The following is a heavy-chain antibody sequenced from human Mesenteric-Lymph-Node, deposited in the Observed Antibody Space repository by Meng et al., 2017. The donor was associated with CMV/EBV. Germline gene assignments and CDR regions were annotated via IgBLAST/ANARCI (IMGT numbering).Heavy chain of an antibody. CDR3: AKGIVVVPAAAGEYFQH. CDR2: ISGSGGST. V-gene: IGHV3-23*01. Sequence: GESLKISRVASGFTFSSYAMSWVRQAPGKGLEWVSAISGSGGSTYYADSVKGRFTISRDNSKNTMYLQMNSLRAEDTAVYYCAKGIVVVPAAAGEYFQHWGQGTLVTVSS. CDR1: GFTFSSYA. J-gene: IGHJ1*01. D-gene: IGHD2-2*01.